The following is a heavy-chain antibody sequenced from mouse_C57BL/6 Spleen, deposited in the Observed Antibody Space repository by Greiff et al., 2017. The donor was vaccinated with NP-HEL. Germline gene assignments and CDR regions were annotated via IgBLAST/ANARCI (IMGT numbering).Heavy chain of an antibody. V-gene: IGHV1-7*01. CDR2: INPSSGYT. Sequence: QVQLKQSGAELAKPGASLKLSCTASGYTFTSYCMHWVKQRPGQGLEWIGYINPSSGYTKYNQKFKDKATLTADKSSSTAYMQLSSLTYEDSAVYYCARGEYVDFDYWGQGTTLTVSA. CDR3: ARGEYVDFDY. J-gene: IGHJ2*01. D-gene: IGHD5-1*01. CDR1: GYTFTSYC.